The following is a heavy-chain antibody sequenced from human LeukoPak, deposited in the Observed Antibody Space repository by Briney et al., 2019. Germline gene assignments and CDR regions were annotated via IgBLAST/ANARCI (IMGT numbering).Heavy chain of an antibody. CDR2: IYYSGST. Sequence: PSETLSLTCTVSGGSISSYYWSWIRQPPGKGLEWIGYIYYSGSTNYNPSLKSRVTISVDTSKNQFSLKLSSVTAADTAVYYCARGRHSHDYVWGSYRYVYYFDYWGQGTLVTVSS. D-gene: IGHD3-16*02. CDR3: ARGRHSHDYVWGSYRYVYYFDY. J-gene: IGHJ4*02. V-gene: IGHV4-59*12. CDR1: GGSISSYY.